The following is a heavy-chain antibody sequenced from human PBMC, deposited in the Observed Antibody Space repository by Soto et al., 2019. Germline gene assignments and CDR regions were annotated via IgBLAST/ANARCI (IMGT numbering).Heavy chain of an antibody. CDR1: GFTFSSCA. CDR2: ISGSGDER. Sequence: GESLKISCAASGFTFSSCAMNWVRQAPGKGLECVASISGSGDERYYTDSVKGRFTISRDNSKNTLYLQMSSLGAEDTAVYYCAKRARDGYNSPFDYWGQGVLVTVS. J-gene: IGHJ4*02. CDR3: AKRARDGYNSPFDY. D-gene: IGHD5-12*01. V-gene: IGHV3-23*01.